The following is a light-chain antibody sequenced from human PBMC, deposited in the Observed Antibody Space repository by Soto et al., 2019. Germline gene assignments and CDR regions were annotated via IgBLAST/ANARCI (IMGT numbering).Light chain of an antibody. CDR3: CSYAGSMLYV. CDR1: SSDFGGFNY. J-gene: IGLJ1*01. CDR2: DVN. V-gene: IGLV2-11*01. Sequence: QSALTQPRSVSGSPGQSDSISCTGTSSDFGGFNYVSWYQQHPGKDPQLIIYDVNKRPSGVPDRCSGSKSGNTASLTISGRRTVDEVDYFCCSYAGSMLYVFGSGTKLTVL.